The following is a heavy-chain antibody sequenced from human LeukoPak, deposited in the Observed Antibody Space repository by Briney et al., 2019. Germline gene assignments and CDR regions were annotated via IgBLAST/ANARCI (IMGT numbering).Heavy chain of an antibody. CDR2: INPSGGST. J-gene: IGHJ4*02. CDR3: ATSYDFWSGPDY. Sequence: GASVKVSCKASGYTFTSYYMHWVRQAPGQGLEWMGIINPSGGSTSYAQKFQGRVTMTRDMSTSTVYMELSSLRSEDAAVYYCATSYDFWSGPDYWGQGTLVTVSS. D-gene: IGHD3-3*01. V-gene: IGHV1-46*01. CDR1: GYTFTSYY.